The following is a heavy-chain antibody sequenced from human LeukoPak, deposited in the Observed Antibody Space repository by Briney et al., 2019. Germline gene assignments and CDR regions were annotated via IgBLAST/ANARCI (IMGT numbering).Heavy chain of an antibody. Sequence: PGGSLRLSCAASGFTFSSYAMSWVRQAPGKGLEWVSAISGSGGSTYYADSVKGRFTISRDNSKNTLYLQMNSLRAEDTAVYYCARPPSPNYYGSGSYYADYWGQGTLVTVSS. J-gene: IGHJ4*02. CDR2: ISGSGGST. V-gene: IGHV3-23*01. CDR3: ARPPSPNYYGSGSYYADY. D-gene: IGHD3-10*01. CDR1: GFTFSSYA.